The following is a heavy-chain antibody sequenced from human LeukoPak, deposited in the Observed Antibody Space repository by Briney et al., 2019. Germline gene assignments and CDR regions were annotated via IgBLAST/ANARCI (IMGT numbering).Heavy chain of an antibody. Sequence: GGSLRLSCAASGFTFSSYSMNWVRQAPGKGLEWVSSISSSSSYIYYADSVKGRFTISRDNAKNSLYLQMNSLRAEDTAVYYCAGVPAAMGYWFDPWGQGTLVTVSS. CDR1: GFTFSSYS. D-gene: IGHD2-2*01. V-gene: IGHV3-21*01. CDR2: ISSSSSYI. CDR3: AGVPAAMGYWFDP. J-gene: IGHJ5*02.